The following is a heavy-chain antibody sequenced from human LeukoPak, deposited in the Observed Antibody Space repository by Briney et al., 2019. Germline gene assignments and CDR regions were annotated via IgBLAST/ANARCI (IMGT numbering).Heavy chain of an antibody. J-gene: IGHJ6*02. CDR1: GDSIRTYS. Sequence: SETLSLTCTVSGDSIRTYSWSWIRQSPGKGLEWIGYIDYTGSTNYNPSLKSRVTISVDTSKNHFSLKLTSVTAADTAVYYCARHPVLLSGMDVWGQGTTVTVSS. D-gene: IGHD2-21*01. CDR3: ARHPVLLSGMDV. V-gene: IGHV4-59*08. CDR2: IDYTGST.